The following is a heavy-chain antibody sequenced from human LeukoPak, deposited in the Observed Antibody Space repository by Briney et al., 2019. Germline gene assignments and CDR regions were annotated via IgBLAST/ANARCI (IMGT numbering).Heavy chain of an antibody. Sequence: SQTLSLTCAISGDSVSSNSVAWNWIRQSPSRGLEWLGRTYSRSKWYSEYAVSVKSRITMNPDTSKNQFSLKLSSVTAADTAVYYCASSSGTEFDYWGQGTLVTVSS. CDR3: ASSSGTEFDY. D-gene: IGHD2-15*01. CDR2: TYSRSKWYS. V-gene: IGHV6-1*01. J-gene: IGHJ4*02. CDR1: GDSVSSNSVA.